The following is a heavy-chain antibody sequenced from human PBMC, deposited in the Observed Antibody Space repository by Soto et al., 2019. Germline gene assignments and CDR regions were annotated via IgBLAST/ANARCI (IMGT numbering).Heavy chain of an antibody. D-gene: IGHD3-22*01. CDR3: TTVNPDNYDSRGQYY. V-gene: IGHV3-15*01. Sequence: EVQLVESGGGLVKPGGSLRLSCAASGFTFSNAWMNWVRQAPGKGLEWVGRIKKRADGGTADHATPVKGRFTISREDSKDTRYLQMNSRKTEDTAGYYCTTVNPDNYDSRGQYYGGQGTLVTVSS. CDR1: GFTFSNAW. CDR2: IKKRADGGTA. J-gene: IGHJ4*02.